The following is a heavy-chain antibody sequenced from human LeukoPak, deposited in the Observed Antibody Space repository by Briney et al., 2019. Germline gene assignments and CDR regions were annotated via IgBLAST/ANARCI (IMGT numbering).Heavy chain of an antibody. D-gene: IGHD5-18*01. CDR2: ISPSGRTI. J-gene: IGHJ4*02. V-gene: IGHV3-48*03. Sequence: GGSLRLSCAASGFIFRSYEMKWVRQAPGKGLEWVSYISPSGRTIYYADSVKGRFAISRDNTKNSLYLQMNSLRAEDTAVYYCARIDVDTPWAAYWGQGTLVTVSS. CDR1: GFIFRSYE. CDR3: ARIDVDTPWAAY.